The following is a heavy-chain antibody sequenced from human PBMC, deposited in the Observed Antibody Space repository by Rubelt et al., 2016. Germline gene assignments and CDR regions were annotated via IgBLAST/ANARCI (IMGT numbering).Heavy chain of an antibody. J-gene: IGHJ4*02. CDR2: IQFDGSNK. D-gene: IGHD2-8*01. CDR3: VKDLYCSNGVCYMGD. V-gene: IGHV3-30*02. Sequence: GLEWVAFIQFDGSNKYYADSVRGRFTISRDSSKNTLYLQMNSLRAEDTAIYYCVKDLYCSNGVCYMGDWGQGTLVTVSS.